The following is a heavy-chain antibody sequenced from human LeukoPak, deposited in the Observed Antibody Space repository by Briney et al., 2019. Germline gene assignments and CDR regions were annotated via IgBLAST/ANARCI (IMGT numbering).Heavy chain of an antibody. J-gene: IGHJ6*03. CDR1: GGTFNSYA. CDR3: ASGSLGDGYGVGDYYQYTDV. CDR2: IMPLFGTA. Sequence: ASVKVSCKASGGTFNSYAISWVRQAPGQGLEWMGGIMPLFGTANYVQEFQGRVTFTTDESASTAYMEVSSLRSEDTAVYYCASGSLGDGYGVGDYYQYTDVWGKGTTVTVSS. V-gene: IGHV1-69*05. D-gene: IGHD5-24*01.